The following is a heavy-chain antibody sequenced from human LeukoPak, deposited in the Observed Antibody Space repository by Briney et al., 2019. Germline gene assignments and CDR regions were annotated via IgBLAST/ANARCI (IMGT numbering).Heavy chain of an antibody. V-gene: IGHV4-59*01. D-gene: IGHD4-11*01. CDR1: GASMNDYY. CDR2: VHHSFSS. J-gene: IGHJ4*02. Sequence: PSETLSLTCAVSGASMNDYYWSWIRQTPGKGLEWIGHVHHSFSSNFSPSLESRVTMSMDTSKSQFSLRATSVTAADTAVYYCACYSVLGRTFDCWGQGTQVTVSS. CDR3: ACYSVLGRTFDC.